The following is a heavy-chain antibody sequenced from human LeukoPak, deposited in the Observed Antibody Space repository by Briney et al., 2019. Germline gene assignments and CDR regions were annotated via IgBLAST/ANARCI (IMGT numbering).Heavy chain of an antibody. J-gene: IGHJ4*02. D-gene: IGHD3-10*01. V-gene: IGHV3-11*01. CDR1: GFTFSDYY. CDR3: AKDGEGYGSGSYYPDY. Sequence: QAGGSLRLSCAASGFTFSDYYMSWIRQAPGKGLEWVSYISSSGSTIYYADSVKGRFTISRDNAKNSLYLQMNSLRAEDTAVYYCAKDGEGYGSGSYYPDYWGQGTLVTVSS. CDR2: ISSSGSTI.